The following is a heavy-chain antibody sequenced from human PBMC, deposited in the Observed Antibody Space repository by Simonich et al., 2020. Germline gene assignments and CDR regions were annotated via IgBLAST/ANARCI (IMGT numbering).Heavy chain of an antibody. J-gene: IGHJ3*02. D-gene: IGHD3-22*01. V-gene: IGHV3-23*01. CDR1: GFTFSSYA. Sequence: GGGLVQPGGSLRLSCAASGFTFSSYAMSCVRQAPGKGLEWLSAISGSGGSTYYADSVKGRFTISRDNSKNTLYLQMNSLRAEDTAVYYCAKDLGERITMIVVVIDAFDIWGQGTMVTVSS. CDR2: ISGSGGST. CDR3: AKDLGERITMIVVVIDAFDI.